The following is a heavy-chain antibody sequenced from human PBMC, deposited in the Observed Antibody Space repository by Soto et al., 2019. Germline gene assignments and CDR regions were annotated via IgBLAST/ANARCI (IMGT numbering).Heavy chain of an antibody. D-gene: IGHD5-12*01. J-gene: IGHJ4*02. CDR2: IIPIFGTA. CDR1: GGTFSSYA. Sequence: RASVKVSCKASGGTFSSYAISWVRQAPGQGLEWMGGIIPIFGTANYAQKFQGRVTITADESTSTAYMELSSLRSEDTAVYYCARGYGDGYNFPFDYWGQGTLVTVSS. CDR3: ARGYGDGYNFPFDY. V-gene: IGHV1-69*13.